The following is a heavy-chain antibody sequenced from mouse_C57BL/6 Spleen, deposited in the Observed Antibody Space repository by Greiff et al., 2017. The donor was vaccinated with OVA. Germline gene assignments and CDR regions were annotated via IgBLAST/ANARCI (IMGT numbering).Heavy chain of an antibody. J-gene: IGHJ3*01. CDR3: TRLYDGYRFAY. CDR1: GFTFSDAW. V-gene: IGHV6-6*01. CDR2: IRNKATNPAT. D-gene: IGHD2-3*01. Sequence: EVKVEESGGGLVQPGGSMKLSCAASGFTFSDAWMDWVRQSPEKGLEWVAEIRNKATNPATYYAESVKGRFTISRDDSKRSVYLQMNSLRAEDTGIYYCTRLYDGYRFAYWGQGTLVTVTA.